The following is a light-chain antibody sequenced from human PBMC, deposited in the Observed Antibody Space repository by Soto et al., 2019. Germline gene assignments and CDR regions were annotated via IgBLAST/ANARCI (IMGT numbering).Light chain of an antibody. CDR1: QSVSSY. CDR3: QQYGSSGT. Sequence: EIVLTQSPATLSLSPRERATLSCRASQSVSSYLAWYQQRPGQAPRLLIYGASNRATGIPDRFSGSGSGTDFTLTISRLEPEDFAVYYCQQYGSSGTFGQGTKVDI. J-gene: IGKJ1*01. CDR2: GAS. V-gene: IGKV3-20*01.